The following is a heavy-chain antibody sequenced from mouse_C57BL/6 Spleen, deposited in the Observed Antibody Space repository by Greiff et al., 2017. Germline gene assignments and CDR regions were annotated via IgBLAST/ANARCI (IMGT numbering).Heavy chain of an antibody. CDR2: IRSKSSNYAT. CDR3: VRETGGDCFAY. CDR1: GFTFNTYA. J-gene: IGHJ3*01. D-gene: IGHD2-13*01. Sequence: EVQRVESGGGLVQPTGSLKLSCAASGFTFNTYAMHWVRQAPGKGLEWVARIRSKSSNYATYYADALKDIFTISRDDSPSMLYLQMNNLKTESTAMYYCVRETGGDCFAYWGQGTLVTGSA. V-gene: IGHV10-3*01.